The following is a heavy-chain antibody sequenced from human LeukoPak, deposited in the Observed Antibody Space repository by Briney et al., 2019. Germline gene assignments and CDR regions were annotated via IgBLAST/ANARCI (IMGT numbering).Heavy chain of an antibody. CDR1: GGTFSSYA. D-gene: IGHD5-24*01. CDR2: IA. Sequence: SVKVSCKASGGTFSSYAISWVRQAPGQGLEWMGRIANYAQKFQGRVTITTDESTSTAYMELSSLRSEDTAVYYCARGDGYNYYYFEYWGQGTLATVSS. J-gene: IGHJ4*02. CDR3: ARGDGYNYYYFEY. V-gene: IGHV1-69*05.